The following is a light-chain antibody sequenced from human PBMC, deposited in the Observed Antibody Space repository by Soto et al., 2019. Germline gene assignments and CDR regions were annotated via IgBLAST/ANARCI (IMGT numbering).Light chain of an antibody. CDR1: QSVSSN. V-gene: IGKV3-15*01. Sequence: EIVMTQSPATLSVSPGERATLSCRASQSVSSNLAWYQQKPGQAPRLLIYGASTRATGIPDRFSGNGYGTDFTLTISSLQSEDFAVYYCQQYNNWPLTFGGGTKVEIK. J-gene: IGKJ4*01. CDR2: GAS. CDR3: QQYNNWPLT.